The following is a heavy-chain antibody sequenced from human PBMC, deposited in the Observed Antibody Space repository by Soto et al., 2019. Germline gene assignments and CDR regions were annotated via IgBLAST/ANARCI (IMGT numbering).Heavy chain of an antibody. CDR1: GGSISSGGYY. V-gene: IGHV4-31*03. CDR2: IYYSGST. D-gene: IGHD3-3*01. J-gene: IGHJ5*02. Sequence: SETLSLTCTVSGGSISSGGYYWSWIRQHPGKGLEWIGYIYYSGSTYYNPSLKSRVTISVDTSKNQFSLKLSSVTAADTAVYYCARESLGRLPPTMGWFDPWGQGTLVTVSS. CDR3: ARESLGRLPPTMGWFDP.